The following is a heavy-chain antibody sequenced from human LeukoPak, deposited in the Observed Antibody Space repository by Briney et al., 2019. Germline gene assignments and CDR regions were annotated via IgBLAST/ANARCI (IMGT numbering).Heavy chain of an antibody. Sequence: PSETLSLTCTVSGGSISRYYWNWIRQPPGKGLEWIGYIYYSGSTNYNPSLKSRVTISVDTSKNQFSLKLSSVTAADTAVYYCARGYYDILTGYFRGIDHWGQGTLVTVSS. CDR1: GGSISRYY. V-gene: IGHV4-59*01. J-gene: IGHJ4*02. D-gene: IGHD3-9*01. CDR2: IYYSGST. CDR3: ARGYYDILTGYFRGIDH.